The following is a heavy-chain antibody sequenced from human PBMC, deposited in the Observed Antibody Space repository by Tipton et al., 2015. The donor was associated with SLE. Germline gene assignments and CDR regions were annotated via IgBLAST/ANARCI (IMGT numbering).Heavy chain of an antibody. J-gene: IGHJ6*02. D-gene: IGHD3-22*01. CDR3: ARDYYDSNRRLDGMDV. CDR2: IYYSGST. Sequence: LRLSCTVSGGSISSYYWSWIRQPPGKGLEWIGYIYYSGSTNYNPSLKSRVTISVDTSKNQFSLKLSSVTAADTAVYYCARDYYDSNRRLDGMDVWGQGTTVTVSS. CDR1: GGSISSYY. V-gene: IGHV4-59*01.